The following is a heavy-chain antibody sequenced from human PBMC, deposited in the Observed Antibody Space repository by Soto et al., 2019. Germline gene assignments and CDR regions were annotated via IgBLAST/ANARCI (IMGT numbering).Heavy chain of an antibody. CDR3: TRGGTPIDY. CDR2: ISAYNGNT. Sequence: QVQLVQSGAEVKKPGASVKVSCKASGYTFTNFGISWVRQAPGQGLEWMGWISAYNGNTNYAQNFLGRLSLITNTSMRTSSMALRRLRSVETPVYYSTRGGTPIDYWGQGTLVTVSS. CDR1: GYTFTNFG. D-gene: IGHD3-16*01. J-gene: IGHJ4*02. V-gene: IGHV1-18*01.